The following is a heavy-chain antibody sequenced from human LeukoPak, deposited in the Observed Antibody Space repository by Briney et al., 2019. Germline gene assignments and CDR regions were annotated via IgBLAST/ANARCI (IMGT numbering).Heavy chain of an antibody. V-gene: IGHV3-9*03. CDR1: GFTFDGYA. Sequence: TGGSLRLSCAASGFTFDGYAMHWVRQAPGKGLEWVSGISWNSGSIGYADSVKGRFTISRDNAKNSLYLQMNSLRAEDMALYYCAKDRGSGHWYFDLWGRGTLVTVSS. CDR3: AKDRGSGHWYFDL. D-gene: IGHD3-10*01. CDR2: ISWNSGSI. J-gene: IGHJ2*01.